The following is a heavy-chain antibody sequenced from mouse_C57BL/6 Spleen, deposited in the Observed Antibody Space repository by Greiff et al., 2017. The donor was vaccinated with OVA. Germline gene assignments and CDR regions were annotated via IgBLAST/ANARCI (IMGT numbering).Heavy chain of an antibody. V-gene: IGHV1-61*01. CDR3: AREGTAQAFDY. Sequence: QVQLQQPGAELVRPGSSVKLSCKASGYTFTSYWMDWVKQRPGQGLKWIGNIYPSDSETHYNQKFKDKATLTVDKSSSTAYMQLSSLTSEDSAVYYCAREGTAQAFDYWGQGTTLTVSS. J-gene: IGHJ2*01. CDR2: IYPSDSET. CDR1: GYTFTSYW. D-gene: IGHD3-2*02.